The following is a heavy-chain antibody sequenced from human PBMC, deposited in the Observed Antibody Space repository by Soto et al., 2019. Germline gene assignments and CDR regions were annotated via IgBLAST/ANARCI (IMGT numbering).Heavy chain of an antibody. Sequence: PGGSLRLSCAASGFTFSSKAMHWVRQAPGKGLEWVAVISYDGSNKYYADSVKSRFTISRDNSKNTLYLQMNSLRVEDTFVYYCTREGNSGSYLNAAFDVWGQGTMVTVSS. D-gene: IGHD1-26*01. CDR1: GFTFSSKA. J-gene: IGHJ3*01. CDR3: TREGNSGSYLNAAFDV. CDR2: ISYDGSNK. V-gene: IGHV3-30-3*01.